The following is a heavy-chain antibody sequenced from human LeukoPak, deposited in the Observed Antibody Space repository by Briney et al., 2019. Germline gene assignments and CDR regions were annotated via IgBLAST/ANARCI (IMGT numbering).Heavy chain of an antibody. CDR2: IKSKTDGGTT. CDR3: ARVGHLERVAVAGLPLGAFDI. Sequence: GGSLRLSCAASGFTFSNAWMSWVRQAPGKGLEWVGRIKSKTDGGTTDYAAPVKGRFTISRDDSKNTLYLQMNSLKTEDTAVYYCARVGHLERVAVAGLPLGAFDIWGQGTMVTVSS. V-gene: IGHV3-15*01. D-gene: IGHD6-19*01. CDR1: GFTFSNAW. J-gene: IGHJ3*02.